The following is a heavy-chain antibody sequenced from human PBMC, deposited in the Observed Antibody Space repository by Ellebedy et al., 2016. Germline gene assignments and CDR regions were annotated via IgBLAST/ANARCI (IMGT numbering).Heavy chain of an antibody. CDR1: GFTLSSYV. CDR2: ISSNGGST. Sequence: GGSLRLSXAASGFTLSSYVMSWVRQAPGKGLEYVSAISSNGGSTYYANSVKGRFTISRDNSKNTLYLQMGSLRAEDMAVYYCARDGGLLWFGELLYPYYFDYWGQGTLVTVSS. V-gene: IGHV3-64*01. CDR3: ARDGGLLWFGELLYPYYFDY. D-gene: IGHD3-10*01. J-gene: IGHJ4*02.